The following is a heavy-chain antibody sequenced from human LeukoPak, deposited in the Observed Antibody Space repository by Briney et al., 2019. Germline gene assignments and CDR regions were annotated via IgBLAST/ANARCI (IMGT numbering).Heavy chain of an antibody. CDR1: GFTFSRYA. D-gene: IGHD1-1*01. CDR3: AKSQTTRGDYFDY. CDR2: ISGSGGST. Sequence: GGSLRLSCAASGFTFSRYAMSWVRQAPGKGLEWVSAISGSGGSTYYADSVKGRFTISRDNSKNTLYLQMNSLRAEDTAVYHCAKSQTTRGDYFDYWGQGTLVTVSS. V-gene: IGHV3-23*01. J-gene: IGHJ4*02.